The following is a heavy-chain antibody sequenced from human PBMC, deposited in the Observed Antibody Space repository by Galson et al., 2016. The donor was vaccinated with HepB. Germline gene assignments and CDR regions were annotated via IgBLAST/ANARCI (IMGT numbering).Heavy chain of an antibody. CDR2: ISSSSSYI. V-gene: IGHV3-21*01. CDR3: ARDRGDYVWGSSRLVTAYYYGVDV. CDR1: GFIFSTYT. D-gene: IGHD3-16*02. Sequence: SLRLSCAASGFIFSTYTMNWVRQAPGKGLEWVSSISSSSSYINFADSLKGRFTISRDNAKNSLYLQMNSLRAEDTAVYYCARDRGDYVWGSSRLVTAYYYGVDVWGQGTTVTVSS. J-gene: IGHJ6*02.